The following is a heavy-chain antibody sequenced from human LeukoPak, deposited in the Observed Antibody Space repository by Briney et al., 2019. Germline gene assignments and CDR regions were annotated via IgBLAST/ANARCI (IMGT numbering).Heavy chain of an antibody. D-gene: IGHD6-13*01. V-gene: IGHV4-4*02. CDR3: ARHSSSWFDY. J-gene: IGHJ4*02. CDR1: GGSISSSNW. CDR2: IYHSGPT. Sequence: SETLSLTCAVSGGSISSSNWWRGGREPAGKGGEWIGQIYHSGPTNYTPPLKPRVPISLDQSKNQFSLKLSSVTAADPAVYYCARHSSSWFDYWGPGTLVTVSS.